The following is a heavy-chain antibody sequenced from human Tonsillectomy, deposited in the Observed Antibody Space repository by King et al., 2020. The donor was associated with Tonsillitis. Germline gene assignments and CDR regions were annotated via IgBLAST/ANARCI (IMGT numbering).Heavy chain of an antibody. V-gene: IGHV1-46*01. CDR1: GYTFTSYY. Sequence: QLVQSGAEVKKPGASVKVSCKTSGYTFTSYYMHWVRQAPGQGLEWREIINPNGGRKSAAQKFQGRVHMTSDTSTSTVYMELSSLRSEDTAVYYCARHGPPYCSGGSCYSHFDYWGQGTLVTVSS. CDR2: INPNGGRK. CDR3: ARHGPPYCSGGSCYSHFDY. J-gene: IGHJ4*02. D-gene: IGHD2-15*01.